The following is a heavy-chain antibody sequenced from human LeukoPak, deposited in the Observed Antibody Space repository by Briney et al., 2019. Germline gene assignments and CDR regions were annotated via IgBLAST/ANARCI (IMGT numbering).Heavy chain of an antibody. V-gene: IGHV3-11*04. CDR3: ARVDCSSTSCYEFDY. D-gene: IGHD2-2*01. Sequence: GGSLRLPCAASGFTFSDYYMGWIRQAPGKGLEWVSYIRSSGNTIYYADSVKGRFTISRDNAKNSLYLQMNSLRAEDTAVYYCARVDCSSTSCYEFDYWGQGTLVTVSS. CDR1: GFTFSDYY. J-gene: IGHJ4*02. CDR2: IRSSGNTI.